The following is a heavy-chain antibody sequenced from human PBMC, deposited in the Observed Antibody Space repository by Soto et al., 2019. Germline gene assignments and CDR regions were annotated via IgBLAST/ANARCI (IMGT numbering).Heavy chain of an antibody. Sequence: XSVKVACKTAGYPLCNYGISWVRQAPGQPLEWLGWISLYSDGTNYAQKFQGRVSMTTDTSTTTAYMELRSLRSDDTAVYYCARVVPGAEAWFGPWGQRTLVTVSS. CDR2: ISLYSDGT. V-gene: IGHV1-18*01. D-gene: IGHD2-2*01. CDR1: GYPLCNYG. CDR3: ARVVPGAEAWFGP. J-gene: IGHJ5*02.